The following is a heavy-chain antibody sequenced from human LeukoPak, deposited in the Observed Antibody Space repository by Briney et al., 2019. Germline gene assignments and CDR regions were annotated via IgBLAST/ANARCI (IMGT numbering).Heavy chain of an antibody. CDR2: ISSSSSYT. V-gene: IGHV3-11*05. D-gene: IGHD3-10*01. CDR1: GFTFSDYY. J-gene: IGHJ3*02. Sequence: GGPLRLSCAASGFTFSDYYMSWIRQAPGKGLEWVSYISSSSSYTNYADSVKGRFTISRDNAKNSLYLQMNSLRAEDTAVYYCARVTGYNDAFDIWGQGTMVTVSS. CDR3: ARVTGYNDAFDI.